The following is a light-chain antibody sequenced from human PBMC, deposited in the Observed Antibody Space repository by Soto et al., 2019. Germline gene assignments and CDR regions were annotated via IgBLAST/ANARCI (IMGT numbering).Light chain of an antibody. CDR2: EVS. CDR3: SSYTSSSTRV. CDR1: SSDVGGYNY. J-gene: IGLJ3*02. Sequence: QSALTQPASVSGSPGQSITISCTGTSSDVGGYNYVSWYQQHPGKAPKLMIYEVSNRPSGVSNRFSGSKSGNTASLTISVLQADDEADYYCSSYTSSSTRVFGGGTKLTVL. V-gene: IGLV2-14*01.